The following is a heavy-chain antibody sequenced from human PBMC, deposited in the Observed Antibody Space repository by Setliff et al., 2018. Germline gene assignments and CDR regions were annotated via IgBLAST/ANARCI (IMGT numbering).Heavy chain of an antibody. CDR3: RYWSGYYNNDY. V-gene: IGHV4-34*01. CDR1: GGFTSSFY. CDR2: INHSGST. D-gene: IGHD3-3*01. J-gene: IGHJ4*02. Sequence: PSETLSLTCTISGGFTSSFYWGWIRQSPGKGLEWIGEINHSGSTNYNPSLKSRLTISVDASTNQFSLKLYSVTAADTAVYYCRYWSGYYNNDYWGQGTLVTVSS.